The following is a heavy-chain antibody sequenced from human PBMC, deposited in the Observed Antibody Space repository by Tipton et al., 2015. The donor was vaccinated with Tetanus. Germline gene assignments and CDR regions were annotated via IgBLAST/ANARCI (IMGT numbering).Heavy chain of an antibody. CDR3: ARDCGGFCYSPDGVHLRYYGLDV. D-gene: IGHD2-21*01. CDR1: GGSVNSGDFY. CDR2: KYHTGST. J-gene: IGHJ6*01. Sequence: TLSLTCTVSGGSVNSGDFYWTWIRQAPGKGLEWIGYKYHTGSTNYNPSLESRLTLSLDTTNNLLSLELRSVTPADTAIYYCARDCGGFCYSPDGVHLRYYGLDVWGPGTAVSVSS. V-gene: IGHV4-61*08.